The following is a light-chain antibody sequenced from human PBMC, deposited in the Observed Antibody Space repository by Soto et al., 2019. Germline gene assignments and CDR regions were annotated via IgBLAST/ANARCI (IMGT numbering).Light chain of an antibody. CDR3: QQYGSSPLT. V-gene: IGKV3-20*01. Sequence: EIVLTQSPCTLSLSPGERATLSCRASQSVSSSYLAWYQQKPGQAPRLLIYGASSRATGIPGRFSGSGSVTDFTLTISRLEPEDFAVYFCQQYGSSPLTFGGGTKVDIK. CDR2: GAS. J-gene: IGKJ4*01. CDR1: QSVSSSY.